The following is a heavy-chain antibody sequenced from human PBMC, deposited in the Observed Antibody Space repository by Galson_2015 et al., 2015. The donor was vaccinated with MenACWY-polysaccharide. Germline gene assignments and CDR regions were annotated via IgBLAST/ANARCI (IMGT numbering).Heavy chain of an antibody. Sequence: SLRLSCAASGFPFSDSWMTWLRQAPGKGLEWVATIKQSGSEKYYVDSVEGRFTVSRDNAKNSLYLQMNSRRAEDTAVYYCARARSWSGYFAFDFWGQGTMVTVSS. CDR1: GFPFSDSW. CDR2: IKQSGSEK. V-gene: IGHV3-7*01. J-gene: IGHJ3*01. CDR3: ARARSWSGYFAFDF. D-gene: IGHD3-3*01.